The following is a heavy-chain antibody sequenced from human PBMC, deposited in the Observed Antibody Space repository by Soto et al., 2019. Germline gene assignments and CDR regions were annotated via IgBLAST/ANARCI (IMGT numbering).Heavy chain of an antibody. D-gene: IGHD6-6*01. J-gene: IGHJ4*02. Sequence: PSETLSLTCTVSGGSISSYYWSWIRQPPGKGLEWIGYIYYSGSTNYNPSLKSRVTISVDTSKNQFSLKLSSVTAADTAVYYCASLGGQGVDSSSPVDYWGQGTLVTVSS. CDR3: ASLGGQGVDSSSPVDY. CDR1: GGSISSYY. CDR2: IYYSGST. V-gene: IGHV4-59*01.